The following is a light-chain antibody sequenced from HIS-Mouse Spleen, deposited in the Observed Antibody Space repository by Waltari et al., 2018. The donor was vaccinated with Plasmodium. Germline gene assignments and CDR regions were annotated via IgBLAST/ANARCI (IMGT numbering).Light chain of an antibody. CDR2: GAS. Sequence: EIVMTQSPATLSVSPGERATLSCRASQSVSSNLAWYQQKPGQAPWLLIYGASTRATGIPARFSGSGSGTEFTLTISSLQSEDFAVYYCQQYNNWSFTFGPGTKVEIK. J-gene: IGKJ3*01. V-gene: IGKV3-15*01. CDR1: QSVSSN. CDR3: QQYNNWSFT.